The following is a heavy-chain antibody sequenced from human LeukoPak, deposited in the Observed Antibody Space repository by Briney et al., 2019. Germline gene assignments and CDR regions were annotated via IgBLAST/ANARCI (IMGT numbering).Heavy chain of an antibody. CDR1: GFTVSSNY. D-gene: IGHD1-26*01. Sequence: GGSLRLSCAASGFTVSSNYMSSVRQAPGKGLEWVSVIYSGGSTNYADSVKGRFTISRDSSKNTLYLQMNSLRAEDTAVYYCARDLGGRMGLSAVWGQGTTVTVSS. J-gene: IGHJ6*02. V-gene: IGHV3-53*01. CDR2: IYSGGST. CDR3: ARDLGGRMGLSAV.